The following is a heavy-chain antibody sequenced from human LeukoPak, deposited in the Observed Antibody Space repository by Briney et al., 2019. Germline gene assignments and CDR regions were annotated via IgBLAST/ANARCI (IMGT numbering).Heavy chain of an antibody. J-gene: IGHJ3*01. CDR1: GFTFSTYA. CDR2: ISYDGRNK. V-gene: IGHV3-30*04. D-gene: IGHD3-3*01. CDR3: ARDRSGYANDAFDF. Sequence: GGSLRLSCAVSGFTFSTYAMHWVRQAPGKGLEWVAFISYDGRNKYYADSVKGRFTISRDNSKNTLFLQMNSLRAEDTAVYHCARDRSGYANDAFDFWGQGTMVTVSS.